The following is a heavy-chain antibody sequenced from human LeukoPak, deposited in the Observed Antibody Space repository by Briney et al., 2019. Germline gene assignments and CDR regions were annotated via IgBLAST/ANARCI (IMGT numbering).Heavy chain of an antibody. J-gene: IGHJ4*02. CDR2: ISGSGGST. D-gene: IGHD2-21*01. CDR3: AKFLPTHIVVANYYFDY. Sequence: GGSLRLSCAASGFTFSSYAMSWVRQAPGRGLEWVSAISGSGGSTYYADSVKGRFTISRDNSKNTLYLQMNGLRAEDTAVYYCAKFLPTHIVVANYYFDYWGQGTLVAVSS. V-gene: IGHV3-23*01. CDR1: GFTFSSYA.